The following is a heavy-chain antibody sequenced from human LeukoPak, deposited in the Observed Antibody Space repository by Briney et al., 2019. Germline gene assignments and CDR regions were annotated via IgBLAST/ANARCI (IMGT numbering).Heavy chain of an antibody. V-gene: IGHV4-38-2*02. CDR1: GYSISSGYY. CDR3: ARTLVGATKFTP. Sequence: SETLSLTCTVSGYSISSGYYWAWIRQPPGKGLEWIGSMFHSGSTHHNPSLKSRVTLSVDTSKNQVYLNLSSVTAADTAAYYCARTLVGATKFTPWGQGTLVTVSS. D-gene: IGHD1-26*01. CDR2: MFHSGST. J-gene: IGHJ5*02.